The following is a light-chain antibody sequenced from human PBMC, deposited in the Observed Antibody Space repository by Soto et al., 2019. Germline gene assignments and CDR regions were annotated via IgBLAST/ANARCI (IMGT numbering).Light chain of an antibody. CDR2: ANT. Sequence: QSVLTQSPPVSGAPGQRVTISCTGSSSNIGAGYDVHWYQQFPGTAPKLLIYANTNRPSGVPDRFSGSKSGTSASLAITGLQPEDEADYYCQSYDSSLKNSVFGGGTKSPS. CDR3: QSYDSSLKNSV. CDR1: SSNIGAGYD. J-gene: IGLJ3*02. V-gene: IGLV1-40*01.